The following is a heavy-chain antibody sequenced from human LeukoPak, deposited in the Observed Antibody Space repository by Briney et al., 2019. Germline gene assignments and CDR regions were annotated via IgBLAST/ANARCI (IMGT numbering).Heavy chain of an antibody. J-gene: IGHJ3*02. Sequence: PSETLSLTCTVSGGSISSYYRSWIRQPPGKGLEWIGYIYYSGSTNYNPSLKSRVTISVDTSKNQFSLKLSSVTAADTAVYYCARIGLSGSFPSYAFDIWGQGTMVTVSS. CDR2: IYYSGST. CDR1: GGSISSYY. D-gene: IGHD3-10*01. CDR3: ARIGLSGSFPSYAFDI. V-gene: IGHV4-59*08.